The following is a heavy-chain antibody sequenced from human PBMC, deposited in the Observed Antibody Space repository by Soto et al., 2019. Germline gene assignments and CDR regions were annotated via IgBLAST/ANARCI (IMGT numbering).Heavy chain of an antibody. CDR3: ARDLGDWAVDGYSVAY. V-gene: IGHV3-74*01. CDR2: INSDGSST. D-gene: IGHD6-19*01. J-gene: IGHJ4*02. CDR1: GFTFSNHW. Sequence: PGGSLVLSCSASGFTFSNHWMHWVRQAPGKGLVWVSRINSDGSSTSYADSVKGRFTISRDNAKNTLYLQMNSLRAEDTAVYYCARDLGDWAVDGYSVAYWGQGTLVT.